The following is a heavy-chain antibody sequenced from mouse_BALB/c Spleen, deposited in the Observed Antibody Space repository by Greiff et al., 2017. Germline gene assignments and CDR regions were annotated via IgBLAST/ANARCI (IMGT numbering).Heavy chain of an antibody. CDR2: IWSGGST. CDR1: GFSLTSYG. Sequence: QVQLQQSGPGLVQPSQSLSITCTVSGFSLTSYGVHWVRQSPGKGLEWLGVIWSGGSTAYYAAFISRLSISKDNSKSQVFFKMNSQQANDTARYYCARNYYGSWFAYWGQGTLVTVSA. V-gene: IGHV2-2*02. CDR3: ARNYYGSWFAY. D-gene: IGHD1-1*01. J-gene: IGHJ3*01.